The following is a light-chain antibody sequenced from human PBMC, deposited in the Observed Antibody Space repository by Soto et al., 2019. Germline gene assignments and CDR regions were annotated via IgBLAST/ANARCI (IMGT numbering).Light chain of an antibody. CDR3: MQGTHWPIT. CDR2: QVS. Sequence: DFVMTQSPLSLPVTLGQPSSISCRSNQSLVHSDGIAYFSWFQQRRGRSPRRLIYQVSNRDSGVPARFRGSGSGTDFALKISRVEAEDVGVYYCMQGTHWPITFGQGTRLEIK. V-gene: IGKV2-30*02. CDR1: QSLVHSDGIAY. J-gene: IGKJ5*01.